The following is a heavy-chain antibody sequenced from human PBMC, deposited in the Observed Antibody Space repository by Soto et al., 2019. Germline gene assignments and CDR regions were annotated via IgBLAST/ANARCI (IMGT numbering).Heavy chain of an antibody. V-gene: IGHV3-15*07. CDR3: AMTITTPGAFHN. CDR1: GFTVTDAW. J-gene: IGHJ4*02. D-gene: IGHD6-13*01. CDR2: IKSKTDGGTT. Sequence: EVQLLESGGGLIKPGGSLRLSCAASGFTVTDAWMGWVRQAPGKGLEWVGRIKSKTDGGTTDCAAPVKGRCTISIDVSKNTLYLQVNSLKPDDTAVYYCAMTITTPGAFHNWGQGTLVTVSS.